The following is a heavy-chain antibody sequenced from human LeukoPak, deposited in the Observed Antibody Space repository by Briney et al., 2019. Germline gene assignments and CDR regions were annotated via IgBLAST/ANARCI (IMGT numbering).Heavy chain of an antibody. D-gene: IGHD3-10*01. CDR2: INPDNGGT. Sequence: VASVKVSCKASGYXFTGYYIHWVRQAPGQGLEWMGWINPDNGGTNYAQKFQGRVTMTRDTSISTAYMELSRLRSDDTAVYYCARGTMVRGVKVGMDVWGQGTTVTVSS. J-gene: IGHJ6*02. CDR3: ARGTMVRGVKVGMDV. V-gene: IGHV1-2*02. CDR1: GYXFTGYY.